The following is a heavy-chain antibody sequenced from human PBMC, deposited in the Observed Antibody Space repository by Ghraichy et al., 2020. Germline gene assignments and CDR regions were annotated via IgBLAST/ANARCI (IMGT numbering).Heavy chain of an antibody. CDR2: INWNGGST. D-gene: IGHD6-13*01. CDR1: GFTFDDYG. CDR3: ATGIAAAGTFDY. Sequence: AGSLRLSCAASGFTFDDYGMSWVRQAPGKGLEWVSGINWNGGSTGYADSVKGRFTISRDNAKNSLYLQMNSLRAEDTALYYCATGIAAAGTFDYWGQGTLVTVSS. V-gene: IGHV3-20*04. J-gene: IGHJ4*02.